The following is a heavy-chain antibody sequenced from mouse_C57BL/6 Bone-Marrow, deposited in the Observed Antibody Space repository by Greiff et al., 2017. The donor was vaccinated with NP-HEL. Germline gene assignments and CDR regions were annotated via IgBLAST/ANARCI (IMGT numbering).Heavy chain of an antibody. J-gene: IGHJ3*01. CDR2: IYPGDGDT. CDR3: ARGAY. V-gene: IGHV1-80*01. CDR1: GYEFSNYW. Sequence: QVQLKQSGAELVKPGASVKISCKASGYEFSNYWMNWVKQRPGKGLEWIGQIYPGDGDTNYNGKFKDKATLTAHKSSSPAYMQLSRLTSEDSAVYFCARGAYWGQGTLVTVSA.